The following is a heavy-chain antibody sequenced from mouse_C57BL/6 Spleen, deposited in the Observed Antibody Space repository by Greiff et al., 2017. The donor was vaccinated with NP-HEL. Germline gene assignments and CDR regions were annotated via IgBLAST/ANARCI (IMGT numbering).Heavy chain of an antibody. Sequence: DVKLVESGGGLVKPGGSLKLSCAASGFTFSDYGMHWVRQAPEKGLEWVAYISSGSSTIYDADTVKGRFTISRDNAKNTLFLEMTSLRSEDTAMYYCARSYDIYSHCFDDGGQGTTLTVSS. D-gene: IGHD2-3*01. CDR3: ARSYDIYSHCFDD. V-gene: IGHV5-17*01. CDR2: ISSGSSTI. CDR1: GFTFSDYG. J-gene: IGHJ2*01.